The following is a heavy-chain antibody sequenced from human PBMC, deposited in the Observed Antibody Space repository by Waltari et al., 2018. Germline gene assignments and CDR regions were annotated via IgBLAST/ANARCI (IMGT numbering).Heavy chain of an antibody. V-gene: IGHV4-39*07. Sequence: QLQLQESGPGLVKPSETLSLTCTVSGGSIRSSSYYWGWIRQPPGKGLEWIGSIYYSGSTYYNPSLKSRVTISVDTSKNQFSLKLSSVTAADTAVYYCATIRLWLRWYFDLWGRGTLVTVSS. CDR1: GGSIRSSSYY. CDR3: ATIRLWLRWYFDL. J-gene: IGHJ2*01. CDR2: IYYSGST. D-gene: IGHD5-18*01.